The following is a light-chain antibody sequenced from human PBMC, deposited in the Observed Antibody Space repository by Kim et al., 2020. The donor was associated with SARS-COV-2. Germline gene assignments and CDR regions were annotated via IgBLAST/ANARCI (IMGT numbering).Light chain of an antibody. J-gene: IGKJ1*01. V-gene: IGKV2-30*01. CDR1: QSLATGDGPTH. Sequence: DVVVTQSPLSLPVTLGQSASISCRSSQSLATGDGPTHLQWFQQRPGQSPRLLIYYASYRDTGVPDRFSGSGSGTDFTLTISRVEAEDVGVYYCMQGTHWPWTFGQGTKVDIK. CDR2: YAS. CDR3: MQGTHWPWT.